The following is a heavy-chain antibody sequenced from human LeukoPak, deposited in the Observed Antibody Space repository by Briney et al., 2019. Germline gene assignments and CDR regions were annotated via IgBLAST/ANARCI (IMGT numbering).Heavy chain of an antibody. V-gene: IGHV3-21*01. CDR2: ISSSSSYI. D-gene: IGHD6-19*01. J-gene: IGHJ6*03. CDR3: ARDPWWLVRSKNYNYYMDV. CDR1: GFTFSSYH. Sequence: PGVSLRLSCAASGFTFSSYHMIWLRHAPGMGLVWLTSISSSSSYIDYAVPVKGRFTISRDNAKNSLYLKRKSLRAEDRDVYYWARDPWWLVRSKNYNYYMDVWGKGTTVTVSS.